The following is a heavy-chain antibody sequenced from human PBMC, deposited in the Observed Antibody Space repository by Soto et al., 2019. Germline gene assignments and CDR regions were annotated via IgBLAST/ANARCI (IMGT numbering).Heavy chain of an antibody. Sequence: QLHLVQSGAVVKKPGASVTVSCSASGYPVTAYYMHWVRQAPGRGLEWMGGINPATGAAKYTQAFQGRVTMTRDTPTSTVFMDLSGLTSEDTAVFYCARGGGVGVAGSAAFDMWGQGTLVTVSS. J-gene: IGHJ3*02. V-gene: IGHV1-2*02. CDR1: GYPVTAYY. CDR3: ARGGGVGVAGSAAFDM. D-gene: IGHD3-3*01. CDR2: INPATGAA.